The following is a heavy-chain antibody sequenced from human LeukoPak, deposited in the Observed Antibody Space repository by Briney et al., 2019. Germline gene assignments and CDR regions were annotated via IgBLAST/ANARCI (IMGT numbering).Heavy chain of an antibody. CDR3: ARQAYSSNFGWFDP. V-gene: IGHV4-39*01. Sequence: PSGALSLTCSVSGGSISSSTYYWGWIRQPPGKGLEWIGKVYNSGSTYYNPSLKSRVTISVDTSKNQFSLKLSSVTAADTAVYYCARQAYSSNFGWFDPWGQGTLVTVSS. J-gene: IGHJ5*02. CDR2: VYNSGST. CDR1: GGSISSSTYY. D-gene: IGHD6-13*01.